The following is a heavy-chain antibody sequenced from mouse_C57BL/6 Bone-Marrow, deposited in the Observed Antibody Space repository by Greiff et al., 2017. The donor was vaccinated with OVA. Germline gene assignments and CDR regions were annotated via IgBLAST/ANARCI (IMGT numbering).Heavy chain of an antibody. CDR2: LLPGSGSP. CDR3: ARGLSGSSYRAMDY. Sequence: VQLQQSGAELMKPGASVKLSCKATGYTFTGYWIEWVKQRPGHGLEWIGELLPGSGSPNYNENFKGKATLTADTSSTTSYMHLSSLTTEDSAIYYCARGLSGSSYRAMDYWGQGTSVTVSS. CDR1: GYTFTGYW. V-gene: IGHV1-9*01. J-gene: IGHJ4*01. D-gene: IGHD1-1*01.